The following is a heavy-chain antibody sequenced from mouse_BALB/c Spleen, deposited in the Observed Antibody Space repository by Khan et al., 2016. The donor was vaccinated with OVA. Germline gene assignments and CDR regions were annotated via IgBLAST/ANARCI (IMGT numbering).Heavy chain of an antibody. J-gene: IGHJ3*01. CDR3: ASSTYRYAFAY. CDR2: ILYSGST. CDR1: GDSITSGY. V-gene: IGHV3-8*02. Sequence: EVQLQESGPSLVKPSQTLSLTCSVTGDSITSGYWCWIRKFPGHNLEYMGYILYSGSTSYNHSLESRISTTHHTSRTQYYLLLNSVSTEDTATYYCASSTYRYAFAYWGQGTLVTVSA. D-gene: IGHD2-14*01.